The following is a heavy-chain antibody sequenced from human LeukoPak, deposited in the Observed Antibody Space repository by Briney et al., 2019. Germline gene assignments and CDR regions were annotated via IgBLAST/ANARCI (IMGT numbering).Heavy chain of an antibody. Sequence: SETLSLTCTVSGGSINSDYWSWVRQPPGKGLEWIGYIYYSGSSTNYNPTLKRRVTISVDRSKNQFSLKLSSVTAADTAVYYCARQGHKLTLVDYYGMDVWGQGTTVTVSS. CDR1: GGSINSDY. D-gene: IGHD1-26*01. V-gene: IGHV4-59*08. CDR2: IYYSGSST. CDR3: ARQGHKLTLVDYYGMDV. J-gene: IGHJ6*02.